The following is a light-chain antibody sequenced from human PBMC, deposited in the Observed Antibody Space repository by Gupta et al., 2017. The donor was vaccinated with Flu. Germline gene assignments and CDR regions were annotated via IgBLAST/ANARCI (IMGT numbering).Light chain of an antibody. CDR3: SSYTSGSTLVVA. CDR1: TSDVGGYNS. V-gene: IGLV2-14*04. CDR2: DVS. Sequence: ISCTGTTSDVGGYNSVSWYQQRPGTAPKLMIYDVSNRPSGISNRFSGSKSGNTASLTISGLQAEDEADYYCSSYTSGSTLVVAFGG. J-gene: IGLJ2*01.